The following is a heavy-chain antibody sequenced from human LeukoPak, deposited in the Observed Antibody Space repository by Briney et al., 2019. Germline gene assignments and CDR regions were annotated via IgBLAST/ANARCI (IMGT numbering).Heavy chain of an antibody. Sequence: GGSPRLSCAASGFTFSSYWMSWVRQAPGKGLEWVANIKQDGSEKYYVDSVKGRFTISRDNAKNSLYLQMNSLRAEDTAVYYCARAGAYYGDYRTQDYWGQGTLVTVSS. V-gene: IGHV3-7*01. CDR3: ARAGAYYGDYRTQDY. J-gene: IGHJ4*02. D-gene: IGHD4-17*01. CDR1: GFTFSSYW. CDR2: IKQDGSEK.